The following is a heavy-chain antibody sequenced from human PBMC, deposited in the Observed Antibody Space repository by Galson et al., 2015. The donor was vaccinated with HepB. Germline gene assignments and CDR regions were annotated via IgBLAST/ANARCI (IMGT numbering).Heavy chain of an antibody. CDR1: GFTFSDYE. J-gene: IGHJ4*02. V-gene: IGHV3-48*03. CDR2: ISFSASTI. D-gene: IGHD3-10*01. CDR3: ARDYYGPKPYFDY. Sequence: SLRLSCAASGFTFSDYEMNWVRQAPGKGLEWVSYISFSASTIYYADSVKGRFTISRDDAKNSLYLQINSLRAEDTAIYYCARDYYGPKPYFDYWGQGTLVTVSS.